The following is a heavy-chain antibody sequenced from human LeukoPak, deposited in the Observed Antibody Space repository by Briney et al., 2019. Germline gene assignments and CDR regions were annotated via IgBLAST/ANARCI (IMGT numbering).Heavy chain of an antibody. D-gene: IGHD5-24*01. CDR2: IIPIFGTA. Sequence: ASVKVSCKASGGTFSSYAISWVRQAPGQGLEWMGGIIPIFGTANYAQKFQGRVTITADESTSTAYMELSSLRSEDTAVYYCASDGDSRDGLASHWGQGTLATVSS. CDR1: GGTFSSYA. CDR3: ASDGDSRDGLASH. V-gene: IGHV1-69*13. J-gene: IGHJ4*02.